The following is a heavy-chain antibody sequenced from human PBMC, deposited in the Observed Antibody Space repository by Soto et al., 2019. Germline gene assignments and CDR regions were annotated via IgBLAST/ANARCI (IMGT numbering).Heavy chain of an antibody. D-gene: IGHD3-3*01. CDR2: FYSGST. CDR3: ASTGRHYDFWSGSTYGMDV. J-gene: IGHJ6*02. Sequence: SETLSLTCIVSGASISSRSSYWGWIRQPPGKGLEWVGTFYSGSTYYNPSLKSRVTISVDTSKNQFSLKLSSVTAADTAVYYCASTGRHYDFWSGSTYGMDVWGQGTTVTVSS. V-gene: IGHV4-39*01. CDR1: GASISSRSSY.